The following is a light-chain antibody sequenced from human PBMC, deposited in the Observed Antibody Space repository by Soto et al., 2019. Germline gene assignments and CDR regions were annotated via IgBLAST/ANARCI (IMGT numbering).Light chain of an antibody. J-gene: IGLJ1*01. CDR3: ESYDSSLSGSGV. CDR1: SSNIGAGYD. V-gene: IGLV1-40*01. CDR2: GNS. Sequence: QSVLTRPPSVSGAPVRRVTISCTGNSSNIGAGYDVHWYQQLPGTAPKLLIYGNSNRPSGFPDRFSGSKSGTSASLAITGLQAEDEVDYYCESYDSSLSGSGVFGTGTKVTVL.